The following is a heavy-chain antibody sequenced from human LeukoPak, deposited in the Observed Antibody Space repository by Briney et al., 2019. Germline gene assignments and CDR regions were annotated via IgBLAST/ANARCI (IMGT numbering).Heavy chain of an antibody. CDR2: INPHSGGT. V-gene: IGHV1-2*02. Sequence: ASVKVSCKASGYSFTGYYMHRVRQAPGQGLEWMGWINPHSGGTNSAQKSQGRVTMTRDTSISTAYMEVSRLRSDDTAVYYCARAVAVAGTVAFDIWGQGTMVTVSS. D-gene: IGHD6-19*01. J-gene: IGHJ3*02. CDR1: GYSFTGYY. CDR3: ARAVAVAGTVAFDI.